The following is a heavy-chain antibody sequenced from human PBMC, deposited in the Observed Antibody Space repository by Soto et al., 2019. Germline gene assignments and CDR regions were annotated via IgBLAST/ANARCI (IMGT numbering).Heavy chain of an antibody. J-gene: IGHJ2*01. CDR2: INPNSGGT. CDR3: ARAKLGYWYFDL. V-gene: IGHV1-2*04. Sequence: ASVKVSCKASGYTFTGYYMHWVRQAPGQGLEWMGWINPNSGGTNYAQKFQGWVTMTTDTSTSTAYMELRSLRSDDTAVYYCARAKLGYWYFDLWGRGTLVTVSS. D-gene: IGHD7-27*01. CDR1: GYTFTGYY.